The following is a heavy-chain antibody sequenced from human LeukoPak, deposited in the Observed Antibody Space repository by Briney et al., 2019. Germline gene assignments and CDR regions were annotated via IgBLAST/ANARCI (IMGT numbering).Heavy chain of an antibody. Sequence: GSLRLSCAASGFTFSDYYMSWIRQPPGKGLEWIGYIYYSGSTNYNPSLKSRVTISVDTSKNQFSLKLSSVTAADTAVYYCARGGTVTAFDYWGQGTLVTVSS. J-gene: IGHJ4*02. CDR1: GFTFSDYY. CDR2: IYYSGST. V-gene: IGHV4-59*01. D-gene: IGHD4-11*01. CDR3: ARGGTVTAFDY.